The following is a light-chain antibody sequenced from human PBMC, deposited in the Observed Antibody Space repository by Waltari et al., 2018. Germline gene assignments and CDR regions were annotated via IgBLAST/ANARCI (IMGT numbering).Light chain of an antibody. V-gene: IGLV2-23*01. J-gene: IGLJ2*01. CDR3: CSYAHSSRVV. Sequence: QSALTQPASVSGSPGQSITISCTGTSSDVGSYNLVSWYQHYPGKAPKLMIYEGTTRPSGVSNRFSGSKSGNTASLTISGLQAEDEADYHCCSYAHSSRVVFGGGTKVTVL. CDR2: EGT. CDR1: SSDVGSYNL.